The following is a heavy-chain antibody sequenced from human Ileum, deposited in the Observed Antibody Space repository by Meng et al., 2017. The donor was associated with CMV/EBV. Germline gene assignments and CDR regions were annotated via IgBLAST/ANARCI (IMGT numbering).Heavy chain of an antibody. D-gene: IGHD4-11*01. CDR1: GGSITSFY. CDR2: IYSSGII. Sequence: VALQAPGTGLCTPSETLSLTCSVSGGSITSFYWSWIRQPAGKGLEWIGRIYSSGIINYNPSLKSRVTVSVDTSKNQFSLKVNSVTAADTAVYYCARLQAWDWFDPWGQGTLVTVSS. J-gene: IGHJ5*02. CDR3: ARLQAWDWFDP. V-gene: IGHV4-4*07.